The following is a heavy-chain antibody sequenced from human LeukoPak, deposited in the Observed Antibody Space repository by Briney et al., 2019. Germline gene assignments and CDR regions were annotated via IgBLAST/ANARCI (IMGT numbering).Heavy chain of an antibody. CDR2: ISDSGGST. CDR1: GFTFSRYA. CDR3: AKDLGRIGGGYNLH. V-gene: IGHV3-23*01. J-gene: IGHJ4*02. D-gene: IGHD5-12*01. Sequence: GSLRLSCAASGFTFSRYAMSWVRQAPGKGLEWVSSISDSGGSTYFADSVKGRFTISGDNSKNTLYLQMNSLRAEDTAVYYCAKDLGRIGGGYNLHWGQGTLVTVSS.